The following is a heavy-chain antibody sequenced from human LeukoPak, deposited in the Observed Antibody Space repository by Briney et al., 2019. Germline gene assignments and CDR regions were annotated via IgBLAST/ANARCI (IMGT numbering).Heavy chain of an antibody. J-gene: IGHJ6*02. V-gene: IGHV3-23*01. Sequence: GGSLRLSCAASGLTFRSHAMSWVRQAPGKGLEWVSAISGTGVTTYYADSVKGRFTISRDNSKNTLYLQMNSLRAEDTAVYYCAKGEDGYYYYGMDVWGQGTTVTVSS. CDR3: AKGEDGYYYYGMDV. CDR2: ISGTGVTT. CDR1: GLTFRSHA. D-gene: IGHD5-24*01.